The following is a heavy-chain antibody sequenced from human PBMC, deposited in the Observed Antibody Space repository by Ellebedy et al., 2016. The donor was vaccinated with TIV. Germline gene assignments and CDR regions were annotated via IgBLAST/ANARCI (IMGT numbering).Heavy chain of an antibody. Sequence: GESLKISCAASGYSFSSYWMSWIRQAPGKGLEYVANIKKDGTEKYYVDSVKGRFTISRDNAKNSLYLQMSSLRVEDTAVYYCAKGGAYSSGSLDYWGQGTLVTVSS. V-gene: IGHV3-7*01. J-gene: IGHJ4*02. CDR2: IKKDGTEK. D-gene: IGHD6-19*01. CDR3: AKGGAYSSGSLDY. CDR1: GYSFSSYW.